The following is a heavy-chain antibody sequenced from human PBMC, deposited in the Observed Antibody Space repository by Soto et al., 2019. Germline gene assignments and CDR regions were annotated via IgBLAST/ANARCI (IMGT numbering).Heavy chain of an antibody. J-gene: IGHJ4*02. CDR2: ISAYNGNT. V-gene: IGHV1-18*01. Sequence: ASVKVSCKASGYTFTGYGISWVRQAPGQGLEWMGWISAYNGNTNYAQKLQGRVTMTTDTSTSTAYMELRSLRSDDTAVYYCARGRDGYTSSPLDYWGQGTLVTVSS. CDR1: GYTFTGYG. CDR3: ARGRDGYTSSPLDY. D-gene: IGHD5-12*01.